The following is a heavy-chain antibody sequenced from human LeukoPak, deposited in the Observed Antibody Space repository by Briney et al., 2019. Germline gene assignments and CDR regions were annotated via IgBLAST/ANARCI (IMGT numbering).Heavy chain of an antibody. D-gene: IGHD2-2*01. Sequence: SSETLSLTCTVSGDSINSYYWSCIRQPPGKGLEWIGDIYYSGRTNYNPSLKSRVTVSVDTSKNQFSLKLSSVTAADTAVYHCARRDGYCSSSSCYFARFDPWGQGTLVTVSS. CDR1: GDSINSYY. J-gene: IGHJ5*02. CDR3: ARRDGYCSSSSCYFARFDP. V-gene: IGHV4-59*08. CDR2: IYYSGRT.